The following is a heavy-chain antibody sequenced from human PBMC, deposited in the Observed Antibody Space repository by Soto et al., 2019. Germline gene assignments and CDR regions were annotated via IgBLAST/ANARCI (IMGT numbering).Heavy chain of an antibody. CDR1: GFSLSTSGVG. Sequence: QITLKESGPPLVKPTQTLTLTCTFSGFSLSTSGVGVGWIRQPPGKALEWLALIYWNDDKRYSPSLKSRLTITKVTSKDKVVLTMTNMHPVDTATYYCAHRSYCSSTSCYGGYFDYWGQGTLVAVSS. V-gene: IGHV2-5*01. D-gene: IGHD2-2*01. CDR2: IYWNDDK. J-gene: IGHJ4*02. CDR3: AHRSYCSSTSCYGGYFDY.